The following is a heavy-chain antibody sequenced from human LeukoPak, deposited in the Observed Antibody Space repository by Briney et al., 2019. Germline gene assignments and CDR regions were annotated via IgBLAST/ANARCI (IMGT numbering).Heavy chain of an antibody. V-gene: IGHV4-31*03. CDR3: ARQKLGIFDY. CDR1: GGSISSGGYY. D-gene: IGHD7-27*01. CDR2: IYYSGST. J-gene: IGHJ4*02. Sequence: PSETLSLTCTVSGGSISSGGYYWSWIRQHPGKGLEWIGYIYYSGSTYYNPSLKSRVTISVDTSKNQFSLKLSSVTAADTAVYYCARQKLGIFDYWGQGTLVTVSS.